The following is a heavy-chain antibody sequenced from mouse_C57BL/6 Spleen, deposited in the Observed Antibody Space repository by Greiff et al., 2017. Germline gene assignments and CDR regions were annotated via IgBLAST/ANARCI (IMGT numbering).Heavy chain of an antibody. CDR1: GYTFTSYW. CDR2: IYPGSGST. D-gene: IGHD2-1*01. J-gene: IGHJ2*01. CDR3: ARIRGNSYFDY. V-gene: IGHV1-55*01. Sequence: QVQLQQPGAELVKPGASVKMSCKASGYTFTSYWITWVKQRPGPGLEWIGDIYPGSGSTNYNEKLKSKATLNVYTSSSTAYMQLSSLTSEDSAVYDSARIRGNSYFDYWGQGTTLTVSS.